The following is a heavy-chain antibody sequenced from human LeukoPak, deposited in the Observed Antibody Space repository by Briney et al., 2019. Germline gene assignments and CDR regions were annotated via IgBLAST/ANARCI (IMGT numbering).Heavy chain of an antibody. CDR3: AKIPGGWRADYAFNI. D-gene: IGHD2-15*01. CDR2: ISASGGTT. CDR1: GFSISSYA. Sequence: GGSLRLSCAASGFSISSYAMSWVRQAPGKGLEWVSGISASGGTTYYADSVEGRFTISRDNSKNTHYLQMGSLRVEDTAVYYCAKIPGGWRADYAFNIWGLGTMVTVSS. J-gene: IGHJ3*02. V-gene: IGHV3-23*01.